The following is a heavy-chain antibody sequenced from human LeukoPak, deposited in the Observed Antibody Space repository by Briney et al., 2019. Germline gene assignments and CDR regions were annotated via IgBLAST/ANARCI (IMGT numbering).Heavy chain of an antibody. J-gene: IGHJ4*02. CDR3: ARASWVSSTDAVR. V-gene: IGHV3-23*01. CDR2: IRGIGET. CDR1: GSRFSSFA. Sequence: QSGRSLRLFCAASGSRFSSFAMSWVRQGPARGLEWVSSIRGIGETFYADSVKGRFTLSSDSSRNTVYFHLNNLRVEDTAIYYCARASWVSSTDAVRWGQGTLVTVSS. D-gene: IGHD6-19*01.